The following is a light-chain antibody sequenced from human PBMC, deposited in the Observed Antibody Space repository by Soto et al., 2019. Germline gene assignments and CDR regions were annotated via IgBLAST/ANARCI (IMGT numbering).Light chain of an antibody. J-gene: IGKJ1*01. V-gene: IGKV3-15*01. Sequence: SPDPLSVSRRERATLSCRASQSVNLCLAWYQQKPGKAPKLLIFGASSRASGIPARFSGSGSGTEFTLTISSLQTDDFAAYYCQHYNRDPGTFGQGTKVDIK. CDR2: GAS. CDR1: QSVNLC. CDR3: QHYNRDPGT.